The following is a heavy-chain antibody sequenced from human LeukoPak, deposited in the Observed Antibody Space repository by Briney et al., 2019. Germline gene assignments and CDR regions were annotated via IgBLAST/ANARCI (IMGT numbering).Heavy chain of an antibody. CDR2: ISGSGGST. V-gene: IGHV3-23*01. D-gene: IGHD3-3*01. CDR3: ANASPILGVVISYFDY. CDR1: GFTFSSYA. Sequence: GGSLRLSCAASGFTFSSYAMSWVRQAPGKGLEWVSAISGSGGSTYYADSVKGRFTISRDNSKNTLYLQMNSLRAEDTAVYYCANASPILGVVISYFDYWGQGTLVTVSS. J-gene: IGHJ4*02.